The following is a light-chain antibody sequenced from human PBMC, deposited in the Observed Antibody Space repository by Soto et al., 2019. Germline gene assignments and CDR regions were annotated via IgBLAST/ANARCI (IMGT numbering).Light chain of an antibody. CDR1: QSISSY. CDR3: LQHTNFPLT. Sequence: DIQMTQSPSSLSASVGGRVTITCLASQSISSYLNWYQQKPGKAPKLLIYDASSLQTGVPSRFSGSGSGTDFTLTISSLQPEDFATYYCLQHTNFPLTFGQGTRLEIK. CDR2: DAS. V-gene: IGKV1-17*01. J-gene: IGKJ5*01.